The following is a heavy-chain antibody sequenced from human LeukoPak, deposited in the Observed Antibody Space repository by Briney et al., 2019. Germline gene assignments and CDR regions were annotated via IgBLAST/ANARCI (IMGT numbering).Heavy chain of an antibody. J-gene: IGHJ4*02. V-gene: IGHV3-7*01. Sequence: GGSLRLSCAASGFTFNNYWMSWVRQVPGRGLKWVANIKQDGSEKNYVDSVKGRFTISRDNAKNTLYLQMNSLRAEDTAVYYCAKDGEKRRRGYSYGYPFDYWGQGTLVTVSS. CDR1: GFTFNNYW. CDR3: AKDGEKRRRGYSYGYPFDY. D-gene: IGHD5-18*01. CDR2: IKQDGSEK.